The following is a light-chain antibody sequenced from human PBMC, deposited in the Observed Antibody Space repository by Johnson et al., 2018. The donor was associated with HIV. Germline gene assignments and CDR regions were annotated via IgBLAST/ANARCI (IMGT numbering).Light chain of an antibody. CDR3: GTWDSSLKAYNYV. V-gene: IGLV1-51*02. J-gene: IGLJ1*01. CDR1: SFNIGNNY. CDR2: ENN. Sequence: QSVLTQPPSVSAAPGQKVTISCSGSSFNIGNNYVSWYQKRPGTAPKLLIYENNKRPSWIPDRFSGSKSGTSATLGITGLQPGDEADDYCGTWDSSLKAYNYVFGTGAKVTVL.